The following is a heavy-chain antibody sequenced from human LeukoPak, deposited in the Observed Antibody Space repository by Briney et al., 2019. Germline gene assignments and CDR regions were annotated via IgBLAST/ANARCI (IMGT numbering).Heavy chain of an antibody. D-gene: IGHD6-6*01. CDR3: TRDPRHFDS. Sequence: GGSLRLSCAASGFTFSSYSMMWVRQAPGKGVEWVAYISGSGHDINYSDSVKGRFTISRDNAKNSLYLQMSSLRVEDTAVYYCTRDPRHFDSCGQGTLVTVSS. CDR1: GFTFSSYS. V-gene: IGHV3-21*05. J-gene: IGHJ5*01. CDR2: ISGSGHDI.